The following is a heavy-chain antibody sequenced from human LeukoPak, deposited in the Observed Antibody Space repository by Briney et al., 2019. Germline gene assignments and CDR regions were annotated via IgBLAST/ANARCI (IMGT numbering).Heavy chain of an antibody. J-gene: IGHJ4*02. V-gene: IGHV3-48*03. D-gene: IGHD3-10*01. Sequence: PGGSLRLSCAASGFNFSSHEMNWVRQAPGKGLEWVSYISSSGSTTYYADSVKGRFTISRNNAKNSLYLQVNPLRADDTAVYYCAGSAPYGYFDYWGQGTLVTDSS. CDR1: GFNFSSHE. CDR2: ISSSGSTT. CDR3: AGSAPYGYFDY.